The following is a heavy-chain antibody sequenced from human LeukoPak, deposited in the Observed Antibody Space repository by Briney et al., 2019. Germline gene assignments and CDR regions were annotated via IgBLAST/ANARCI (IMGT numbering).Heavy chain of an antibody. CDR2: IYYSGST. D-gene: IGHD2-2*01. V-gene: IGHV4-30-4*01. CDR3: ARSSYQLLFDY. Sequence: PSETLSLTCTVSGGSISSGDYYWSWIRQPPGKGLEWIGYIYYSGSTYYNPSLKSRVTISVDTSKNRFSLKLSSVTAADTAVYYCARSSYQLLFDYWGQGTLVTVSS. J-gene: IGHJ4*02. CDR1: GGSISSGDYY.